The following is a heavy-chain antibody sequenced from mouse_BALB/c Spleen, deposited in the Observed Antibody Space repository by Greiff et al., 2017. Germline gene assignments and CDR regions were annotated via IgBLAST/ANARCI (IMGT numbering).Heavy chain of an antibody. CDR2: IWSGGST. D-gene: IGHD1-1*01. Sequence: VHLVESGPGLVQPSQSLSITCTVSGFSLTSYGVHWVRQSPGKGLEWLGVIWSGGSTDYNAAFISRLSISKDNSKSQVFFKMNSLQANDTAIYYCARKSNYYGYAMDYWGQGTSVTVSS. CDR3: ARKSNYYGYAMDY. J-gene: IGHJ4*01. CDR1: GFSLTSYG. V-gene: IGHV2-2*02.